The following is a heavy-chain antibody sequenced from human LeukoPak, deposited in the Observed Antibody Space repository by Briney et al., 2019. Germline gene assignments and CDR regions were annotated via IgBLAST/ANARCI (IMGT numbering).Heavy chain of an antibody. CDR2: IFHTGTT. Sequence: SETLSLTCAVSGTSISNNNWWNWVRQPPGKGLEWVGDIFHTGTTNYNSSLKSRVTISLDKSKNQFSLKLTSVTAADTAVYYCAVLEGYYSGSGNYSWGQGTLVTVSS. CDR3: AVLEGYYSGSGNYS. D-gene: IGHD3-10*01. V-gene: IGHV4-4*02. J-gene: IGHJ4*02. CDR1: GTSISNNNW.